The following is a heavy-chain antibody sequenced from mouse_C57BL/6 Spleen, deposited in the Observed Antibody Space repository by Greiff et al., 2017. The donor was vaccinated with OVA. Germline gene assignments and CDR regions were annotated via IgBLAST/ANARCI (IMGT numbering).Heavy chain of an antibody. J-gene: IGHJ3*01. CDR2: IYPRSGNT. CDR3: VNGAGFAY. V-gene: IGHV1-81*01. CDR1: GYTFTSYG. Sequence: VQLQQSGAELARPGASVKLSCKASGYTFTSYGISWVKQRTGQGLEWIGEIYPRSGNTYYNEKFKGKATLTADKSSSTAYMELRSLTSEDSAVYFCVNGAGFAYWGQGTLVTVSA.